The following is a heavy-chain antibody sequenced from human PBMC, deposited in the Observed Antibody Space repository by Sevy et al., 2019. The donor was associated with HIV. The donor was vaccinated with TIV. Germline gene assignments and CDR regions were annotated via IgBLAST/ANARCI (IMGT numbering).Heavy chain of an antibody. D-gene: IGHD3-10*01. Sequence: SETLSLTCTVSGGSISSYYWSWIRQPAGKGLKWIGRIYTSGSTNYNPSLKSRVTMSVDTSKNQFSLKLSSVTAADTAVYYCARYGSGSYNWFDPWGQRTLVTVSS. CDR2: IYTSGST. V-gene: IGHV4-4*07. CDR1: GGSISSYY. J-gene: IGHJ5*02. CDR3: ARYGSGSYNWFDP.